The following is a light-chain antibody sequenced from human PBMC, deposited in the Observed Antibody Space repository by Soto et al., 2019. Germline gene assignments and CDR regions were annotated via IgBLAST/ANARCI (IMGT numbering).Light chain of an antibody. CDR1: QSVSSSY. Sequence: EIVLTQSPATLSLSPGERATLSCRASQSVSSSYLAWYQQKPGQAPRLLFYDASTRATGIPARFSGSGSGTDFTLTISSLEPEDLADYYCQQRSNWPRTFGQGTKVEIK. V-gene: IGKV3D-20*02. CDR3: QQRSNWPRT. J-gene: IGKJ1*01. CDR2: DAS.